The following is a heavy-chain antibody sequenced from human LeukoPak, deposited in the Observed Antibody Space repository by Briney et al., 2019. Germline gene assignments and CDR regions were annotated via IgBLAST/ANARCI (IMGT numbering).Heavy chain of an antibody. D-gene: IGHD6-13*01. J-gene: IGHJ5*02. V-gene: IGHV1-18*01. CDR2: ISAYNGNT. CDR1: GYTFTSYG. CDR3: ARAPGIAAPGDWFDP. Sequence: ASVKVSCKASGYTFTSYGISWVRQAPGQGLEWMGWISAYNGNTNYAQTLQGRVTMTTDTSTSTAYMELRSLRSDDTAVYYCARAPGIAAPGDWFDPWGQGTLVSVSS.